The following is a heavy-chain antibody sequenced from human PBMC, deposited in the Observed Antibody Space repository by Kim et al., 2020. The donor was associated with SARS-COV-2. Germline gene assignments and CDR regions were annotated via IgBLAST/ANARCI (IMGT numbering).Heavy chain of an antibody. CDR1: GFTFSSYA. CDR2: ISYDGSNK. Sequence: GGSLRLSCAASGFTFSSYAMHWVRQAPGKGLEWVAVISYDGSNKYYADSVKGRFTISRDNSKNTLYLQMNSLRAEDTAVYYCAREHGSGSYYMVRPHFDYWGQGTLVTVSS. CDR3: AREHGSGSYYMVRPHFDY. D-gene: IGHD3-10*01. J-gene: IGHJ4*02. V-gene: IGHV3-30-3*01.